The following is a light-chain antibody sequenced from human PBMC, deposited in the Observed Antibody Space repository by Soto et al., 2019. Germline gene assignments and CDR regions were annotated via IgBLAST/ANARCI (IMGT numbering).Light chain of an antibody. CDR3: HHYDSAGT. J-gene: IGKJ2*01. V-gene: IGKV3-20*01. CDR1: QSVRSSH. Sequence: EIVLTQSPGTLSLSPGERATLSCRAGQSVRSSHLGWYQHKPGHAPRLLIYSASSRATGVPDRFSGSGSGTYFTLTISRLEPEDFALYYCHHYDSAGTFGQGTTLES. CDR2: SAS.